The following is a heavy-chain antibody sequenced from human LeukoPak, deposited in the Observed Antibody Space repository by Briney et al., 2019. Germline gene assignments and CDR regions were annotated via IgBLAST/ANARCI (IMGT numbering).Heavy chain of an antibody. CDR3: ARFYDILTGHPPAHDI. Sequence: GGSLRLSCAASGFTFSSYSLNWVRQAPGKGLEWVSFISTSSSYIYYADSVKGRFTISRDNSKNTLYLQMNSLRAEDTAVYYCARFYDILTGHPPAHDIWGQGTMVTVSS. CDR1: GFTFSSYS. J-gene: IGHJ3*02. CDR2: ISTSSSYI. D-gene: IGHD3-9*01. V-gene: IGHV3-21*01.